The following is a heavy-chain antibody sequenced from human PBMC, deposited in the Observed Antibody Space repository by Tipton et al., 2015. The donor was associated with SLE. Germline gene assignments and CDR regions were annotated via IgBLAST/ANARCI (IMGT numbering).Heavy chain of an antibody. CDR2: ISWDGGST. Sequence: LSLTCTVSGGSISSHYWSWIRQPPGKGLEWVSLISWDGGSTYYADSVKGRFTISRDNSKNSLYLQMNSLRAEDTALYYCATSLCGGDCYDWYFDLWGRGTLVTVSS. CDR3: ATSLCGGDCYDWYFDL. CDR1: GGSISSHY. D-gene: IGHD2-21*02. V-gene: IGHV3-43D*04. J-gene: IGHJ2*01.